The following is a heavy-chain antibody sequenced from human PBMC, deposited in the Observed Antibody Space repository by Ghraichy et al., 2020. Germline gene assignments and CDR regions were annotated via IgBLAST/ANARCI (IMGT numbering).Heavy chain of an antibody. J-gene: IGHJ4*02. CDR3: ARYRCSSTSCFFDY. CDR1: GFTFTNYW. Sequence: GGSLRLSCAASGFTFTNYWMNWVRQAPGKGLEWVANMNQDGSELYYVDSVKGRFTISRDNAKNSLYLQMNSLRAEDTAVYYCARYRCSSTSCFFDYWGQGTLVTVSS. D-gene: IGHD2-2*01. CDR2: MNQDGSEL. V-gene: IGHV3-7*01.